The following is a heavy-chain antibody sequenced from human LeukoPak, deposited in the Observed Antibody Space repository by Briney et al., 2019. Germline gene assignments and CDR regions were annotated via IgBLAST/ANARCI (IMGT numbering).Heavy chain of an antibody. CDR3: ARELHDSSGYYPNWFDP. Sequence: ASVKVSCKASGGTFSSYAISWVRQAPGQGLEWMGGIIPIFGTANYAQKFQGRVTITADESTSTAYMELSSLRSEDTAVYYCARELHDSSGYYPNWFDPWGQGTLVTVSS. J-gene: IGHJ5*02. D-gene: IGHD3-22*01. CDR2: IIPIFGTA. V-gene: IGHV1-69*01. CDR1: GGTFSSYA.